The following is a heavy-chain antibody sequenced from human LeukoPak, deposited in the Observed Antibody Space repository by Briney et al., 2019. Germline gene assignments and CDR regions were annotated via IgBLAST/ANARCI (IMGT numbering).Heavy chain of an antibody. CDR2: IRYDGSNK. CDR1: GFTFSSYG. Sequence: GGSLRLSCAASGFTFSSYGMYWVRQAPGKGREWVAFIRYDGSNKYYADSVKGRFTVSRDNSKNTLYLQMSSLRAEDTAVYYCAKGGGFDWLNYYYMDVWGKGTTVTVSS. CDR3: AKGGGFDWLNYYYMDV. D-gene: IGHD3-9*01. J-gene: IGHJ6*03. V-gene: IGHV3-30*02.